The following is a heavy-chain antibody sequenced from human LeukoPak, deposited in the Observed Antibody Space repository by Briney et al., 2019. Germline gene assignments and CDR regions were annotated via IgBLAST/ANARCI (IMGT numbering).Heavy chain of an antibody. J-gene: IGHJ6*03. Sequence: SETLSLTCTVSGGYISTYYWSWIRQPPGKGLERIGYIYYTGSTNYNPSLKSRVTISVDTSKNQFSLKLSSVTAADTAVYYCARGERYCSSTSCYADKNYYYYMDVWGKGTTVTISS. CDR3: ARGERYCSSTSCYADKNYYYYMDV. CDR1: GGYISTYY. V-gene: IGHV4-59*01. D-gene: IGHD2-2*01. CDR2: IYYTGST.